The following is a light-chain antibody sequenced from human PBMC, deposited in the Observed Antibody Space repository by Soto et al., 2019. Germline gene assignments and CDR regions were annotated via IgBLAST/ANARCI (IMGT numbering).Light chain of an antibody. J-gene: IGKJ1*01. V-gene: IGKV1-8*01. CDR2: AAS. CDR3: QEYYSYPPT. Sequence: AIRMTQSPSSFSASTGDRVTITCRASQGISSYLAWYQQKPGKAPKLLIYAASTLQSGAPSRFSGSGSGTASMLPSGCLQAEDFATYYCQEYYSYPPTFGHGTKVEI. CDR1: QGISSY.